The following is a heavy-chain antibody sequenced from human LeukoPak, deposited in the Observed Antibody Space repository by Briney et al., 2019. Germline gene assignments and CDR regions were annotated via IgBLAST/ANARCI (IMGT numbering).Heavy chain of an antibody. CDR3: AKGGQRGSYYVHYYYGMDV. Sequence: TGGSLRLSWAASGFTFSSYAMSWVRQAPGKGLEWVSAISGSGGSTYYADSVKGRFTISRDNSKNTLYLQMNSLRAEDTAVYYCAKGGQRGSYYVHYYYGMDVWGQGTTVTVSS. V-gene: IGHV3-23*01. CDR2: ISGSGGST. CDR1: GFTFSSYA. D-gene: IGHD1-26*01. J-gene: IGHJ6*02.